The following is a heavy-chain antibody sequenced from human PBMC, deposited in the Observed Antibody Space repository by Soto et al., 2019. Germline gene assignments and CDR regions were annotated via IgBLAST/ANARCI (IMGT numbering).Heavy chain of an antibody. Sequence: GGSLRLSCAASGFTFSSYAMHWVRQAPGKGLEWVAVISYDGSNKYYADSVKGRFTISRDNSKNTLYLQMNSLRAEDTAVYYCARDRERFGAFDIWGQGTMVTV. V-gene: IGHV3-30-3*01. CDR1: GFTFSSYA. CDR3: ARDRERFGAFDI. CDR2: ISYDGSNK. D-gene: IGHD3-16*01. J-gene: IGHJ3*02.